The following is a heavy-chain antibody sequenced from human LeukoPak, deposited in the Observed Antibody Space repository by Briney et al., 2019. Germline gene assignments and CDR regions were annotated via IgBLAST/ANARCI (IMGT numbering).Heavy chain of an antibody. CDR3: ARARLQPLDY. D-gene: IGHD5-24*01. J-gene: IGHJ4*02. V-gene: IGHV3-21*01. CDR1: GFTVSSNY. Sequence: GGSLRLSCAASGFTVSSNYMSWVRQAPGKGLEWVSSISSSSSYIYYADSVKGRFTISRDNAKNSLYLQMNSLRAEDTAVYYCARARLQPLDYWGQGTLVTVSS. CDR2: ISSSSSYI.